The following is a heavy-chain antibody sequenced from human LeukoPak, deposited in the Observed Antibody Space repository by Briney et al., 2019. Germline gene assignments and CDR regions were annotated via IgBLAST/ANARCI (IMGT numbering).Heavy chain of an antibody. CDR1: GFSFDTHW. CDR3: SGRSGFSSIY. CDR2: IKPDGSAE. J-gene: IGHJ4*02. D-gene: IGHD2-2*01. Sequence: WGSLRLSCEASGFSFDTHWMNWVRQFPGAGLEWVANIKPDGSAEYYLHSVKGRFSISRDNVKNLAYLQLNSLRTEDRAVHYCSGRSGFSSIYWGQGTLVTVSS. V-gene: IGHV3-7*01.